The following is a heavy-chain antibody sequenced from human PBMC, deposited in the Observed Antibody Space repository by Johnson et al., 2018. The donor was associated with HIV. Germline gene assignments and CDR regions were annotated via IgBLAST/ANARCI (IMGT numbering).Heavy chain of an antibody. CDR2: INWNGGST. CDR3: ARLMAARTLDDAVDL. CDR1: GFFFDDYG. V-gene: IGHV3-20*04. Sequence: EVQLVESGGGLERPGGSLRLSCAASGFFFDDYGMTWVRQPPGRGLEWVSGINWNGGSTGYTDSVKGRFTISRDNAKNSLYLQMNSLRVEDTALYYCARLMAARTLDDAVDLWGQGTMVTVSS. D-gene: IGHD6-13*01. J-gene: IGHJ3*01.